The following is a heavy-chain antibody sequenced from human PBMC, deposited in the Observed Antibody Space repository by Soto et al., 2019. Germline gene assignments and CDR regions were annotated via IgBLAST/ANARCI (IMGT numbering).Heavy chain of an antibody. V-gene: IGHV1-18*01. D-gene: IGHD3-22*01. J-gene: IGHJ4*02. CDR2: ISAYNGNT. CDR3: ARLDYDSSGYYSQPIDY. CDR1: GYTFTNFG. Sequence: ASVKVSCKASGYTFTNFGISWVRQAPGQGLEWMGWISAYNGNTNYAQKFQGSVTITADESTSTAYMELSSLRSEDTAVYYCARLDYDSSGYYSQPIDYWGQGTLVTVSS.